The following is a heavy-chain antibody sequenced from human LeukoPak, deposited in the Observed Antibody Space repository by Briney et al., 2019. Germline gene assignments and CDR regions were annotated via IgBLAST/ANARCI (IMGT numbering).Heavy chain of an antibody. Sequence: ASVKVSCKASGYTFTGYYMHWVRQAPGQGLEWMGRINPNSGGTNYAQKFQGRVTMTRDTTISTAYMELSRLRSDDTAVYYCASSGGYSYGYHSWGQGTLVTVSS. D-gene: IGHD5-18*01. V-gene: IGHV1-2*06. CDR1: GYTFTGYY. CDR2: INPNSGGT. CDR3: ASSGGYSYGYHS. J-gene: IGHJ5*02.